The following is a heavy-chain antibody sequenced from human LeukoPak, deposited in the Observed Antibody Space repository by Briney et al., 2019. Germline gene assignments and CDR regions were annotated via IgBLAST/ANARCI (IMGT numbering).Heavy chain of an antibody. CDR2: INPSGGST. J-gene: IGHJ6*03. CDR3: ATAVAGHYYYYYMDV. CDR1: GYTFTSYY. Sequence: ASVKVSCKASGYTFTSYYTHWVRQAPGQGLEWMGIINPSGGSTSYAQKFQGRVTMTRDTSTSTVYMELSSLRSEDTAVYYCATAVAGHYYYYYMDVWGKGTTVTISS. V-gene: IGHV1-46*01. D-gene: IGHD6-19*01.